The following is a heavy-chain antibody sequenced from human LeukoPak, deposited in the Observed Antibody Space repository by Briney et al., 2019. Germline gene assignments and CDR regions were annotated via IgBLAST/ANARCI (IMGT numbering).Heavy chain of an antibody. Sequence: GGSLRLSCAASGFTFSNYAMSWVRQAPGKGLEWVSAISGFGESTHYADSVKGRFTISRDNSGNTVFVQMTSPRDDDTAIYYCAKGHSSSWYNFDYWGQGILVTVSS. J-gene: IGHJ4*02. CDR1: GFTFSNYA. V-gene: IGHV3-23*01. D-gene: IGHD6-13*01. CDR3: AKGHSSSWYNFDY. CDR2: ISGFGEST.